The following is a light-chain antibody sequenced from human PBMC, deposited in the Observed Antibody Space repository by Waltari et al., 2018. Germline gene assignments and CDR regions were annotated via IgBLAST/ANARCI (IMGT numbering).Light chain of an antibody. CDR3: QQYNSSSGT. V-gene: IGKV1-39*01. Sequence: DIQMTQSPSSLSASAGDRVTITCRASQRISNYLNWYQQKPGKAPNLLIYAASSLQSGVPSRFSGSGSGTEFTLTINSLQPEDFATYYCQQYNSSSGTFGQGTEVEIK. CDR2: AAS. J-gene: IGKJ1*01. CDR1: QRISNY.